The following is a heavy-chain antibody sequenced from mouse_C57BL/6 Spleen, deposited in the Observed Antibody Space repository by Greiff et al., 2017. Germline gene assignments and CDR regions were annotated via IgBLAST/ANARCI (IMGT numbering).Heavy chain of an antibody. J-gene: IGHJ3*01. CDR1: GFTFSSYA. Sequence: EVQLVESGGGLVKPGGSLKLSCAASGFTFSSYAMSWVRQTPEKRLEWVATISDGGSYTYYPDNVKGRFTISRDNAKNNLYLQMSHLKSEDTAMYYCARDYYGSSSFAYWGQGTLATVSA. D-gene: IGHD1-1*01. V-gene: IGHV5-4*01. CDR3: ARDYYGSSSFAY. CDR2: ISDGGSYT.